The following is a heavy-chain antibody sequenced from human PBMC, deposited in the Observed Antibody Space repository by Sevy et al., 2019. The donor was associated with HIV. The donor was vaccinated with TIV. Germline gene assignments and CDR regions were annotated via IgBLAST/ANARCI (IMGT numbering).Heavy chain of an antibody. CDR3: ARARSVTPLFDY. CDR1: GYTFTSYG. Sequence: ASVKVSCKASGYTFTSYGISWVRQAPGQGLEWMGWISAYNGNTNYAQKLQGRVTMTTDTSTSTAYMELRSLRSDDTAVYYSARARSVTPLFDYWGQGTLVTVSS. J-gene: IGHJ4*02. D-gene: IGHD1-26*01. CDR2: ISAYNGNT. V-gene: IGHV1-18*01.